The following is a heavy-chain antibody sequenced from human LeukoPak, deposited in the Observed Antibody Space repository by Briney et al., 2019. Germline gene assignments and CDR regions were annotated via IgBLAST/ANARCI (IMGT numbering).Heavy chain of an antibody. CDR3: ARWRTSALHYDFWSGYLPEANYYYYGMDV. Sequence: RPSETLSLTCAVYGGSFSGYYWSWIRQPPGKGLEWIGEINHSGSTNYNPSLKSRVTISVDTSKNQFSLKLSSVTAADTAVYYCARWRTSALHYDFWSGYLPEANYYYYGMDVWGQGTTVTVSS. CDR2: INHSGST. CDR1: GGSFSGYY. V-gene: IGHV4-34*01. J-gene: IGHJ6*02. D-gene: IGHD3-3*01.